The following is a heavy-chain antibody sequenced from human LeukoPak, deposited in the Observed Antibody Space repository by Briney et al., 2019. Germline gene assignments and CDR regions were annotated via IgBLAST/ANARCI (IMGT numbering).Heavy chain of an antibody. CDR2: INSDGTST. CDR3: ARAREMATNHNADT. J-gene: IGHJ5*02. Sequence: GGSLRLSCAASGXTFSSYWMHWVRQAPGKGQVWVSRINSDGTSTSYADSVKGRFTISRDNAKNTLYLQMNSLRAEDTAVYYCARAREMATNHNADTWGQGTLVTVSS. D-gene: IGHD5-24*01. CDR1: GXTFSSYW. V-gene: IGHV3-74*01.